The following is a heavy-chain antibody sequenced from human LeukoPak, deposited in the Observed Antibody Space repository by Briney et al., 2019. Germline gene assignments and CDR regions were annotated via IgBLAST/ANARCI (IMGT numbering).Heavy chain of an antibody. CDR2: INHRGST. CDR1: GGSFSGYY. CDR3: ASGYYDSSGYYYVRYFDY. J-gene: IGHJ4*02. Sequence: PSETLSLTCAVYGGSFSGYYWSWIRQPPGKGLEWIGEINHRGSTNYNPSLKSRVTISVDTSKNQFSLKLSSVTAADTAVYYCASGYYDSSGYYYVRYFDYWGQGTLVTVSS. D-gene: IGHD3-22*01. V-gene: IGHV4-34*01.